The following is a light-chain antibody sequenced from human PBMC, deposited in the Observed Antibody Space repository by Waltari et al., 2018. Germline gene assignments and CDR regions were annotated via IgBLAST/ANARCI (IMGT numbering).Light chain of an antibody. CDR2: KAS. CDR3: QQYNSYSLLS. V-gene: IGKV1-5*03. J-gene: IGKJ4*01. Sequence: DIQMTQSPSTHSASVGDRVIFSCRASQRISKVLAWYQQKPGKAPKLLIYKASTLESGVPSRFSGSGSGTEFTLTISSLQPDDFATYYCQQYNSYSLLSFGGGTKVEIK. CDR1: QRISKV.